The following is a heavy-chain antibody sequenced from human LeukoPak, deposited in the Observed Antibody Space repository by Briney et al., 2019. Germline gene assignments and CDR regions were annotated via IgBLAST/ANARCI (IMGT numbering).Heavy chain of an antibody. Sequence: GGSLRLSCAASGFTFSSYGMHWVRQAPGKGLEWVAVIWYDGSNKYYADSVKGRFTISRDNSKNTLCLQMNSLRAEDTAVYYCARENTFDAFDIWGQGTMDTVSS. D-gene: IGHD3-16*01. CDR2: IWYDGSNK. J-gene: IGHJ3*02. V-gene: IGHV3-33*01. CDR3: ARENTFDAFDI. CDR1: GFTFSSYG.